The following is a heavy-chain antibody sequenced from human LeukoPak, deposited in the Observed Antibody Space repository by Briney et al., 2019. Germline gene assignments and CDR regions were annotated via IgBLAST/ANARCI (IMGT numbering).Heavy chain of an antibody. CDR2: IYYTGSV. D-gene: IGHD3-10*01. Sequence: TLSLTCTISGASIGTGGFYWTWIRQPPGEGLEWIGYIYYTGSVDYNASLKSRLTISLDTSKNQFSLKLNSVTAADTAVYYCARDHSYYFGSQTSTLDVWGQGTAVTVSS. J-gene: IGHJ6*02. CDR3: ARDHSYYFGSQTSTLDV. V-gene: IGHV4-31*03. CDR1: GASIGTGGFY.